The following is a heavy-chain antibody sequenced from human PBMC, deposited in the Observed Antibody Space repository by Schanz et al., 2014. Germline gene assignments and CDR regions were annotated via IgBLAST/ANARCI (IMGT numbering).Heavy chain of an antibody. J-gene: IGHJ6*03. CDR2: IYKSGSA. D-gene: IGHD1-1*01. CDR3: ARESGGQNDLDTEPHKYTYVDV. V-gene: IGHV3-66*02. Sequence: EVQLLESGGGLVQPGGSLRLSCVASGFTFFGSFAMSWVRQAPGKGLEWVSLIYKSGSAFYADSVKGRLTISRDNSKNTVYLEMNRLRAEDTALYYCARESGGQNDLDTEPHKYTYVDVWGKGTTVTVSS. CDR1: GFTFFGSFA.